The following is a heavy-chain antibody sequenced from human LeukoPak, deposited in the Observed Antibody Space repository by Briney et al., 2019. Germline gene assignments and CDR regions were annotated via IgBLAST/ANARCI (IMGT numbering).Heavy chain of an antibody. CDR3: ARARGQWLIQKRYYFDY. D-gene: IGHD6-19*01. Sequence: ASVKVSCKASGYTFTGYYMHWVRQAPGQGLEWMGWINPNSGGTNYAQKFQGRVTMTRDTSISTAYMELGRLRSDDTAVYYCARARGQWLIQKRYYFDYWGQGTLVTVSS. CDR1: GYTFTGYY. J-gene: IGHJ4*02. V-gene: IGHV1-2*02. CDR2: INPNSGGT.